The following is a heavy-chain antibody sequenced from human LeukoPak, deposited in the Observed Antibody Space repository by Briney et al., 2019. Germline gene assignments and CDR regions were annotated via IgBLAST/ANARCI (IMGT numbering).Heavy chain of an antibody. V-gene: IGHV1-69*13. D-gene: IGHD5-12*01. CDR1: GATFGSHS. Sequence: GGSVKVSCKASGATFGSHSISWVRQAPGQGLEWMGGIVPMFGTDVYAQRFQGRVTVTADESTTTAYMELISLTSEDTAMYYCARDLLSVDNYDALGIWGQGTMVTVSS. CDR2: IVPMFGTD. J-gene: IGHJ3*02. CDR3: ARDLLSVDNYDALGI.